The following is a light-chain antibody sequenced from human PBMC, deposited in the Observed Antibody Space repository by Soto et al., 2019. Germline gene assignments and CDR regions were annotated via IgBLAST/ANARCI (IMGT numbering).Light chain of an antibody. J-gene: IGKJ1*01. Sequence: EIVLTQSPGILTLSPGERATLACRASQSVSSSLAWYQQKPGQAPRLLIYGASTRATGIPARFSGSGSGTEFTLTISSLQSEDFAVYYRQQYNDWPPWTFGQGTKVDIK. CDR2: GAS. V-gene: IGKV3-15*01. CDR3: QQYNDWPPWT. CDR1: QSVSSS.